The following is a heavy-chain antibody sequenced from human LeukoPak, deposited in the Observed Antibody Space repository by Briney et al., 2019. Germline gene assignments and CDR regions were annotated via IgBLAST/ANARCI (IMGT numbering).Heavy chain of an antibody. D-gene: IGHD3-10*01. J-gene: IGHJ4*02. Sequence: GGSLRLSCAASGFTFSSYAMSWVRQAPGKGLEWVSAISGSGGSTYYADSVKGRFTISRDNSKNTLYLQMNSLRAEDTAVHYCAKDRTVGLLWFGELAFDYWGQGTLVTVSS. V-gene: IGHV3-23*01. CDR3: AKDRTVGLLWFGELAFDY. CDR1: GFTFSSYA. CDR2: ISGSGGST.